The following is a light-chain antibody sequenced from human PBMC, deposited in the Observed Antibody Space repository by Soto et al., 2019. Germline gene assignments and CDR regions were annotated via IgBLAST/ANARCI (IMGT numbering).Light chain of an antibody. CDR3: QQSNSTPYT. J-gene: IGKJ2*01. Sequence: DIQMTQSPSSLSASVGDRVTITCRASQSISSYLNWYQQKPGKAPKLLIYAASSVQSGVPSRFSGSGSGTDFTLTISSLQPEDFAIYYCQQSNSTPYTFGQGTKLEIK. CDR1: QSISSY. V-gene: IGKV1-39*01. CDR2: AAS.